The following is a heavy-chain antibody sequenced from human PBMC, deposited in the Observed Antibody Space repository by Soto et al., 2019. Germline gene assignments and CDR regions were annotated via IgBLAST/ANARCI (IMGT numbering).Heavy chain of an antibody. CDR2: ISYDGSNK. CDR1: GFTFSSYG. D-gene: IGHD4-17*01. CDR3: AKDPADYGDFRAEYFQH. J-gene: IGHJ1*01. V-gene: IGHV3-30*18. Sequence: GGSLRLSCAASGFTFSSYGMHWVRQAPGKGLEWVAVISYDGSNKYYADSVKGRFTISRDNSKNTLYLQMNSLRAEDTAVYYSAKDPADYGDFRAEYFQHWGQGTLVTVSS.